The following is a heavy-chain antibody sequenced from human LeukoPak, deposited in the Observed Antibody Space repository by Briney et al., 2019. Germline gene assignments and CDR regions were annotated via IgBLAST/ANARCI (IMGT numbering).Heavy chain of an antibody. J-gene: IGHJ4*02. CDR2: ISGSGGTI. V-gene: IGHV3-48*04. CDR3: ARDYVVRGIRGFDY. D-gene: IGHD3-10*01. Sequence: PGGSLRLSCAASGFTLGGYSMNWVRQAPGKGLEWVSYISGSGGTIYYADSVKGRFTISRDNAKNSLFLQMNSLRAEDTAVYYCARDYVVRGIRGFDYWGQGTLVTVSS. CDR1: GFTLGGYS.